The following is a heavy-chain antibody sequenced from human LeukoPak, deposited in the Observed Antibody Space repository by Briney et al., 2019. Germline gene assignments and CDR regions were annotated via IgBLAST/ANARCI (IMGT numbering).Heavy chain of an antibody. J-gene: IGHJ3*02. Sequence: GGSPRLSCTASGFTFGDYAMSWVRQAPGKGLEWVGFIRSKVYGGTTEYAASVEVRFTISRDDSKSIAYLQMTSLKTEDAGVYYCTRFTIVGVVDAFDIWGQGTMVTVSS. CDR2: IRSKVYGGTT. CDR1: GFTFGDYA. D-gene: IGHD3-3*01. CDR3: TRFTIVGVVDAFDI. V-gene: IGHV3-49*04.